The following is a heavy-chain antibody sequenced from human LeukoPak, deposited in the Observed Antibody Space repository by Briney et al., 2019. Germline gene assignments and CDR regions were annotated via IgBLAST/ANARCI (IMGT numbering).Heavy chain of an antibody. D-gene: IGHD3-22*01. CDR1: GFIFSNYA. CDR2: ISYDGSNK. J-gene: IGHJ4*02. V-gene: IGHV3-30*04. CDR3: ARVGDDSSGYYEHYFDY. Sequence: GGSLRLSCAASGFIFSNYAMHWVRQAPGKGLEWVAVISYDGSNKYYADSVKGRFTISRDNSKNTLYLQMNSLRAEDTAVYYCARVGDDSSGYYEHYFDYWGQGTLVTVSS.